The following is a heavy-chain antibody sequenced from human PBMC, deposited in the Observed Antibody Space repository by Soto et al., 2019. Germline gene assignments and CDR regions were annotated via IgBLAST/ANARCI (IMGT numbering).Heavy chain of an antibody. CDR3: ARNGYYAIDY. CDR1: GRSLSGDY. V-gene: IGHV4-34*01. Sequence: VHGRSLSGDYWSWIRRPPGKGLEWIGEINGNGNTNYNPSLKSRVTISADTSKSQFSLKVSSVTAADTAIYYCARNGYYAIDYWGQGILVTVSS. CDR2: INGNGNT. D-gene: IGHD2-8*01. J-gene: IGHJ4*02.